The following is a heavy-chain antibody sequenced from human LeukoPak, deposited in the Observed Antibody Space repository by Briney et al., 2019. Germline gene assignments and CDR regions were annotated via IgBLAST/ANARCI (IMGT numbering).Heavy chain of an antibody. CDR1: GGSVSSGSYY. Sequence: SETLSLTCAVYGGSVSSGSYYWSWIRQPPGKGLEWIGYIYYSGSTNYNPSLKSRVTISVDTSKNQFSLKLSSVTAADTAGDYCARDGRDTAMVTKGFDYWGQGTLVTVSS. CDR2: IYYSGST. V-gene: IGHV4-61*01. CDR3: ARDGRDTAMVTKGFDY. D-gene: IGHD5-18*01. J-gene: IGHJ4*02.